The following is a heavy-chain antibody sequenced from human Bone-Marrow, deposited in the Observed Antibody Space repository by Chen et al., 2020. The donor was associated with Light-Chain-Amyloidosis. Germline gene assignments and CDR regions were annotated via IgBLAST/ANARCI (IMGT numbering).Heavy chain of an antibody. J-gene: IGHJ5*02. CDR1: GDTFNYYY. CDR2: IKPASVDA. CDR3: ARDHTTGVNWFDP. Sequence: QVQLVQSGAEVKKPGASVKVSCQDFGDTFNYYYIQWVRQAPGQGLEWMGWIKPASVDAKFVQDLHDLFSMTSDMSSNPAHMELSRLTVDDTAVYYCARDHTTGVNWFDPWGQGTLVTVSS. V-gene: IGHV1-2*02. D-gene: IGHD3-10*01.